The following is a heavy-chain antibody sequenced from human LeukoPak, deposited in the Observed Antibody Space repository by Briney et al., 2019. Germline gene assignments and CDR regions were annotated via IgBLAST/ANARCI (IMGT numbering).Heavy chain of an antibody. J-gene: IGHJ4*02. CDR2: ISSSSSYI. V-gene: IGHV3-21*01. CDR1: GFTFSSYS. D-gene: IGHD2-2*01. Sequence: GGSLRLSCAASGFTFSSYSMNWVRQAPGKGLEWVSSISSSSSYIYYADSVKGRFTISRDNAENSLYLQMNSLRAEDTAVYYCARAGCSSTSCYSYFDYWGQGTLVTVSS. CDR3: ARAGCSSTSCYSYFDY.